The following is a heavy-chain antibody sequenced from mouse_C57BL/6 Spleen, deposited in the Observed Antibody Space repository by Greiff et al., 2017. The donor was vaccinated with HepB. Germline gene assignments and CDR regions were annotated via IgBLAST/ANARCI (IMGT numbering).Heavy chain of an antibody. CDR3: ARVHGSSPFAY. CDR2: ILPGSGST. D-gene: IGHD1-1*01. CDR1: GYTFTGYW. V-gene: IGHV1-9*01. Sequence: VQLQQSGAELMKPGASVKLSCKATGYTFTGYWIEWVKQRPGHGLEWIGEILPGSGSTNYNEKFKGKATFTAYTSSNTAYMQLSSLTTEDSAIYYCARVHGSSPFAYWGQGTLVTVSA. J-gene: IGHJ3*01.